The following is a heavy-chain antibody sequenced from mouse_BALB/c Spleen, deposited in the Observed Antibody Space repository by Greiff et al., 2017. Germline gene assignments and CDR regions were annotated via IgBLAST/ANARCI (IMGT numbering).Heavy chain of an antibody. Sequence: EVHLVESGGGLVQPGGSRKLSCAASGFTFSSFGMHWVRQAPEKGLEWVAYISSGSSTIYYADTVKGRFTISRDNPKNTLFLQMTSLRSEDTAMYYGARWGTGYAMDDWGQGTSVTVSS. CDR3: ARWGTGYAMDD. V-gene: IGHV5-17*02. CDR2: ISSGSSTI. D-gene: IGHD3-3*01. CDR1: GFTFSSFG. J-gene: IGHJ4*01.